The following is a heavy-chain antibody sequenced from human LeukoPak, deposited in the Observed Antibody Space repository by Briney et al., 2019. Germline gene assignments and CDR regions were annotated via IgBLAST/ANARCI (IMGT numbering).Heavy chain of an antibody. J-gene: IGHJ4*02. V-gene: IGHV3-33*01. CDR3: ASRDGDNDRGFDF. Sequence: GTSLRLSCAASGYTFSAYGMHWVRQAPGKGLEWVAVIWYDGSKKYYVESVKGRFTISRDNSKNTLYLQMNSLRAEDTAVYYCASRDGDNDRGFDFWGQGTLVTVSS. CDR2: IWYDGSKK. CDR1: GYTFSAYG. D-gene: IGHD4-23*01.